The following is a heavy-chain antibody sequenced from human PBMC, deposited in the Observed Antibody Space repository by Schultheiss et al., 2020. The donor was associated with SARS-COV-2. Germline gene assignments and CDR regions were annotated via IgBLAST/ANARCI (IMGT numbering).Heavy chain of an antibody. J-gene: IGHJ1*01. CDR1: GFTFSSYA. CDR2: ISYDGSNK. CDR3: ARDRVAAAGNLEYFQH. D-gene: IGHD6-13*01. V-gene: IGHV3-30*01. Sequence: GGSLRLSCAASGFTFSSYAMHWVRQAPGKGLEWVAVISYDGSNKYYADSVKGRFTISRDNSKNTLYLQMNSLRAEDTAVYYCARDRVAAAGNLEYFQHWGQGTLVTVSS.